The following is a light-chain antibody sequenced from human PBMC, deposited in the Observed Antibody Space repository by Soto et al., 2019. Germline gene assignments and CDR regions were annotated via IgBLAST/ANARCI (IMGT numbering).Light chain of an antibody. CDR1: QSIGIH. CDR3: QQYNDWPRT. CDR2: EGS. Sequence: EIVMTQSPATLSVSPGEGATLSCRASQSIGIHLAWYQQKPGQAPSLLIYEGSTRATGVPARFSGSGSGTDFTLTISSLQSADFAVYSCQQYNDWPRTFGQGTKVDI. J-gene: IGKJ1*01. V-gene: IGKV3-15*01.